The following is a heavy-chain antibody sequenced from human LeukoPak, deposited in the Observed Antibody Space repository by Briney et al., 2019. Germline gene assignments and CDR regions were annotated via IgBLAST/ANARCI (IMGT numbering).Heavy chain of an antibody. CDR3: ARDRIAAHAGGLDY. CDR2: IYYSGST. CDR1: GGSISSSSYY. D-gene: IGHD6-6*01. Sequence: NPSETLSLTCTVSGGSISSSSYYWGWIRQPPGKGLEWIGSIYYSGSTYYNPSLKSRVTISVDTSKNQFSLKLSSVTAADTAVYYCARDRIAAHAGGLDYWGQGTLVTVSS. V-gene: IGHV4-39*07. J-gene: IGHJ4*02.